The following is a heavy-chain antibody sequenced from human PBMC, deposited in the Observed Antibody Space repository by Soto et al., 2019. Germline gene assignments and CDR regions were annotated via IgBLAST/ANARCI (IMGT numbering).Heavy chain of an antibody. CDR3: ARARAAAGPFDD. CDR2: MNPNSGNT. CDR1: GYTFTSYD. J-gene: IGHJ4*02. D-gene: IGHD6-13*01. V-gene: IGHV1-8*01. Sequence: QVQLVQSGAEVKKPGASVKVSCKASGYTFTSYDINWVRQATGQVLEWMGWMNPNSGNTGYAQKFQGSVTMPRKTSISTADMELSSLRSADTAVYYCARARAAAGPFDDWGQGTLVTVSS.